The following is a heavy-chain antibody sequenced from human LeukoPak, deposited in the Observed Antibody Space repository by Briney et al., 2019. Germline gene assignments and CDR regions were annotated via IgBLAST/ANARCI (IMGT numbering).Heavy chain of an antibody. Sequence: GGSLRLSCAASGFTFSTYAMTWVRQAPGKGLEWVSVISYGGDNTYYADSVKGRFTISRDNSKNTLYLQMNSLGAEDTAVYYCAKRFDSSGWYAAFDIWGQGTMVTVSS. CDR1: GFTFSTYA. CDR2: ISYGGDNT. J-gene: IGHJ3*02. D-gene: IGHD6-19*01. CDR3: AKRFDSSGWYAAFDI. V-gene: IGHV3-23*01.